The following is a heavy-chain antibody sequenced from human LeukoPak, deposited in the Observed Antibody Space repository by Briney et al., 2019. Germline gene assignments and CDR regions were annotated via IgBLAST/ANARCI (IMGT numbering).Heavy chain of an antibody. D-gene: IGHD3-10*01. CDR1: GFTFSSYS. CDR2: IISSSSYI. CDR3: ARDRSTRLGRGYYGMDV. J-gene: IGHJ6*02. V-gene: IGHV3-21*01. Sequence: GGSLRLSCAASGFTFSSYSMNWVRQAPGKGLEWVSSIISSSSYIYYVDSVKGRFTISRDNAKNSLYLQMNSLRAEDTAVYYCARDRSTRLGRGYYGMDVWGQGTTVTVSS.